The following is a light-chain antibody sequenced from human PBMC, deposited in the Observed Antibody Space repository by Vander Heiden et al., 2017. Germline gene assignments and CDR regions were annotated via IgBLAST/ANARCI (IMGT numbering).Light chain of an antibody. CDR2: DAS. CDR1: QDISNQ. J-gene: IGKJ3*01. CDR3: QQFKSYPLT. V-gene: IGKV1-9*01. Sequence: IQLTQPPSFLSASVGDRVTITCRASQDISNQLAWYQQKPGKAPKVLLYDASTLQSGVPARFSGSGSGTEFALTINSLQPEDFASYSCQQFKSYPLTFGSGTKVDIK.